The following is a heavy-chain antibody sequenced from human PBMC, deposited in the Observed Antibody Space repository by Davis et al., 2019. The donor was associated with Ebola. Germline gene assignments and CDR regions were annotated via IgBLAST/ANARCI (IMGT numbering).Heavy chain of an antibody. CDR1: GGTFSSYA. Sequence: ASVKVSCKASGGTFSSYAISWVRQAPGQGLEWMGWINPNSGGTNYAQKFQGWVTMTRDTSISTAYMELSRLRSDDTAVYYCAREVYGLAYGMDVWGQGTTVTVSS. V-gene: IGHV1-2*04. CDR3: AREVYGLAYGMDV. D-gene: IGHD2-15*01. CDR2: INPNSGGT. J-gene: IGHJ6*02.